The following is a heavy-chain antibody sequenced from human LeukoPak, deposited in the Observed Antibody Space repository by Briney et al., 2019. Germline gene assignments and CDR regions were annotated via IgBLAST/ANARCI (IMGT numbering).Heavy chain of an antibody. CDR3: AKDDGSSSKDY. J-gene: IGHJ4*02. Sequence: GGSLRLSCAASGFTFSSYGMHWVRQASGKGLEWVAVISYDGSNKYYADSVKGRFTISRDNSKNTLYLQMNSLRAEDTAVYYCAKDDGSSSKDYWGQGTLVTVSS. D-gene: IGHD6-6*01. CDR2: ISYDGSNK. V-gene: IGHV3-30*18. CDR1: GFTFSSYG.